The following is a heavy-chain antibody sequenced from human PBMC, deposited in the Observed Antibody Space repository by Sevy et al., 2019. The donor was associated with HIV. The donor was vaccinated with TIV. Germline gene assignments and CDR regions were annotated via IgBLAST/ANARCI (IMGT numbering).Heavy chain of an antibody. Sequence: GGSLRLSCAASGFTFSSYWMSWVRQAPGKGLEWVANIKQDGSEKYYVDSVKGRFTISRDNAKNSLYLQMNSLRAEETAVYYCARDAGYCSSTSCHREGGGGGGYYYGMDVWGQGTTVTVSS. CDR3: ARDAGYCSSTSCHREGGGGGGYYYGMDV. CDR1: GFTFSSYW. V-gene: IGHV3-7*01. J-gene: IGHJ6*02. CDR2: IKQDGSEK. D-gene: IGHD2-2*02.